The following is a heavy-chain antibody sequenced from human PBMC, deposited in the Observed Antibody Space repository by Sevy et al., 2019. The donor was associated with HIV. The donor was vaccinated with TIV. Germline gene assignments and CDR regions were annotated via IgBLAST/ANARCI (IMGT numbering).Heavy chain of an antibody. J-gene: IGHJ2*01. CDR1: GFTFSSYS. CDR3: ARDRRSYGYSDWYFDL. CDR2: ISSSSSTI. D-gene: IGHD5-18*01. Sequence: GGSLRLFCAASGFTFSSYSMNWVRQAPGKGLEWVSYISSSSSTIYYADSVKGRFTISRDNAKNSLYLQMNSLRDEDTAVYYCARDRRSYGYSDWYFDLWGRGTLVTVSS. V-gene: IGHV3-48*02.